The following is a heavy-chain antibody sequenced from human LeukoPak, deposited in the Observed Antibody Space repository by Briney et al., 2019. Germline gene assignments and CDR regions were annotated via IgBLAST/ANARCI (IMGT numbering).Heavy chain of an antibody. CDR2: ISGSGGST. J-gene: IGHJ4*02. Sequence: PGGSLRLSCAASGFTFNNYAMSCVRQAPGKGLEWVSGISGSGGSTYYADSVKGRFTISRDNSKNTLSLQMNSLRAEDTAVYYCAKDRGYSSGWYGGFDYWGQGTLVTVSS. V-gene: IGHV3-23*01. D-gene: IGHD6-19*01. CDR1: GFTFNNYA. CDR3: AKDRGYSSGWYGGFDY.